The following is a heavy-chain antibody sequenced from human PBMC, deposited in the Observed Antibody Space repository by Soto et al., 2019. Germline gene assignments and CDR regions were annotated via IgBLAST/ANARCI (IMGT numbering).Heavy chain of an antibody. CDR2: IYTSASI. CDR3: ARALHSSGWRNYYYYGMDV. D-gene: IGHD6-19*01. Sequence: SETLSLTCSVSGADINTYSWTWIRQPAGKGLEWIGRIYTSASINYNPSLKSRVTMSVDTSKNQFSLKLSSVTAADTAVYYCARALHSSGWRNYYYYGMDVWGQGTTVTVSS. V-gene: IGHV4-4*07. J-gene: IGHJ6*02. CDR1: GADINTYS.